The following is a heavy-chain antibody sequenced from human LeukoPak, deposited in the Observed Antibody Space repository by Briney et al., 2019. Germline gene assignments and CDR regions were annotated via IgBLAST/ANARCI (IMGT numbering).Heavy chain of an antibody. J-gene: IGHJ1*01. CDR1: GFTFSLSW. D-gene: IGHD1-1*01. V-gene: IGHV3-74*01. CDR3: VRGAGPGTPFD. Sequence: GGSLRLSCAASGFTFSLSWMHWVRQAPGKGLEWVSSINHDARSRTYADSMKGRLTISRDNAKNTLFLQMNSLRVEDTAIYSCVRGAGPGTPFDWGQGILVTVSS. CDR2: INHDARSR.